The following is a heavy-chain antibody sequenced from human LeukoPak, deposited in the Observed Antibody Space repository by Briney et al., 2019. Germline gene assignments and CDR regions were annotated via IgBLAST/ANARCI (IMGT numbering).Heavy chain of an antibody. CDR1: GFTFSSSA. Sequence: PGGSLRLSCAASGFTFSSSAMSWVRQVPGKGLEWVSGISASGGSTYYADSVRGRFTISRDNSKNTLYVQMNSLRDEDTAVYYCAKGFWRSSSCYTPFDYWGQGTLVTVSS. D-gene: IGHD2-2*02. CDR3: AKGFWRSSSCYTPFDY. V-gene: IGHV3-23*01. CDR2: ISASGGST. J-gene: IGHJ4*02.